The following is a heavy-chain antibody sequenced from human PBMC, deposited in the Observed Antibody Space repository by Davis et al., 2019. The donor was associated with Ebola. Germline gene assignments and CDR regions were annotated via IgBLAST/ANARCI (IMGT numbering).Heavy chain of an antibody. D-gene: IGHD1-26*01. V-gene: IGHV3-21*01. CDR3: AKETGSSGSSFQSYFDF. J-gene: IGHJ4*02. Sequence: GESLKISCAASGFALSHYGMHWVRQAPGKGLEWVSSISRSSDYIYYAASVKGRFTISRDNAKNSLYLQMNSLSTEDTAVYYCAKETGSSGSSFQSYFDFWGQGTLVTVSS. CDR2: ISRSSDYI. CDR1: GFALSHYG.